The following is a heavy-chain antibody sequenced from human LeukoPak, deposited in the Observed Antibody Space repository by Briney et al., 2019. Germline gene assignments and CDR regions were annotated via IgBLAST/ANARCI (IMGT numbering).Heavy chain of an antibody. D-gene: IGHD2-15*01. CDR1: GFTFISYG. V-gene: IGHV3-30*18. CDR3: AKDGVAALDY. J-gene: IGHJ4*02. CDR2: ISYDGSNK. Sequence: PGGSLRLSCAASGFTFISYGMHWVRQAPGKGLEWVAVISYDGSNKYYADSVKGRFTISRDNSKNTLYLQMNSLRAEDTAVYYCAKDGVAALDYWGQGTLVTVSS.